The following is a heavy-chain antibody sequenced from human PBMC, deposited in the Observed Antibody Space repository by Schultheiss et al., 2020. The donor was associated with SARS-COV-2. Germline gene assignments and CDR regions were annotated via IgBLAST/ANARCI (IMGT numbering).Heavy chain of an antibody. CDR2: INHSGST. Sequence: SQTLSLTCAVYGGSFSGYYWSWIRQPPGKGLEWIGEINHSGSTNYNPSLKSRVTISVDTSKNQFSLKLSSVTAADTAVYYCARDHAVYCTNGVCYILDYWGQGTLVTVSS. CDR3: ARDHAVYCTNGVCYILDY. V-gene: IGHV4-34*01. D-gene: IGHD2-8*01. CDR1: GGSFSGYY. J-gene: IGHJ4*02.